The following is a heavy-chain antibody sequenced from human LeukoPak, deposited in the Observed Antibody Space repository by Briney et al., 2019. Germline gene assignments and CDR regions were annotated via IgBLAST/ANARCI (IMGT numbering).Heavy chain of an antibody. CDR3: ARQEGYDILTGYYK. J-gene: IGHJ4*02. Sequence: SETLSLTCTVSDYSISSGYGYYWGWIRQPPGKGLEWIGNIYHSGITYYNHFNSSLKSRVTISIDTSKNQFSLRLTSVTAADTAVYYCARQEGYDILTGYYKWGQGTLVTVSS. CDR1: DYSISSGYGYY. D-gene: IGHD3-9*01. V-gene: IGHV4-38-2*02. CDR2: IYHSGIT.